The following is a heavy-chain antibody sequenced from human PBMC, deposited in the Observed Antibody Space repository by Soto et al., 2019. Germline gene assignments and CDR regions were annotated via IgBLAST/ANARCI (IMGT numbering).Heavy chain of an antibody. V-gene: IGHV1-18*04. CDR2: ISAYNGNT. Sequence: ASVKVSCKTSGYTFTSYGISWVRQAPGQGLEWMGWISAYNGNTNYAQKLQGRVTMTTDTSTSTAYMELRSLRSDDTAIYYCAISSYSSGWNPSHHYGMDVWGQGTTVTVSS. D-gene: IGHD6-19*01. CDR3: AISSYSSGWNPSHHYGMDV. J-gene: IGHJ6*02. CDR1: GYTFTSYG.